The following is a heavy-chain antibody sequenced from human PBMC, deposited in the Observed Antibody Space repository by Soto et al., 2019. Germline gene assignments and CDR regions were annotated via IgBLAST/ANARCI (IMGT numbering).Heavy chain of an antibody. CDR1: GFTFNNYA. J-gene: IGHJ6*01. CDR3: VKDWTGDTCPCMDV. CDR2: ISGSDDST. V-gene: IGHV3-23*01. Sequence: EVQLLESGGGLVQPGGSLRLSCAASGFTFNNYAMTWVRQAPGKGLEWVSTISGSDDSTYYADSVKGRLTISRDNSKNALYLQMSSLRAEDTALYYCVKDWTGDTCPCMDVWGKGPRSPSPQ. D-gene: IGHD2-8*02.